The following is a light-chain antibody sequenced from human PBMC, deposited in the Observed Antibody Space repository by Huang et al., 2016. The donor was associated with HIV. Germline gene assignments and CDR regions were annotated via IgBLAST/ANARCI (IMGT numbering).Light chain of an antibody. Sequence: EIVMTQSPATLSVSPGERATLSCRASQSVSRSLAWYQQKPGQAPRLLIYCASTRATGSPARFSGRGSGTEFTLTISSLQSEEFAVYYCQQYDNWPPTFGQGTKVEIK. V-gene: IGKV3-15*01. J-gene: IGKJ1*01. CDR2: CAS. CDR3: QQYDNWPPT. CDR1: QSVSRS.